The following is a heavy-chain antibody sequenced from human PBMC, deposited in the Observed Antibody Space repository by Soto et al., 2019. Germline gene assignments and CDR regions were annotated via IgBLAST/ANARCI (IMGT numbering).Heavy chain of an antibody. CDR3: ARSQGSSTSLEIYYYYYYVMDV. Sequence: QVQLVQSGAEVKKPGSSVKVSCKASGGTFSSYAISWVRQAPGQGLEWMGGIIPISDTTNYAQKFQGRVTITADESTSTAYMELSSLRSEDTAVYYCARSQGSSTSLEIYYYYYYVMDVWGQGTMVTVSS. V-gene: IGHV1-69*01. J-gene: IGHJ6*02. D-gene: IGHD2-2*01. CDR2: IIPISDTT. CDR1: GGTFSSYA.